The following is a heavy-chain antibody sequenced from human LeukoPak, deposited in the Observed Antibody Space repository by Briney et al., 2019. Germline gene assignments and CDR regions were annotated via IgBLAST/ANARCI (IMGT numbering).Heavy chain of an antibody. CDR1: GFTFSTYA. Sequence: PGGSLRLSCAASGFTFSTYAMNWVRQAPGKGLEWVSYISNSGSYTNYADSVKGRFTISRDNAKNSLYLQMNSLRAEDTAVYYCARSRGAGPGAYFDYWGQGTLITVSS. D-gene: IGHD6-19*01. V-gene: IGHV3-21*05. CDR2: ISNSGSYT. CDR3: ARSRGAGPGAYFDY. J-gene: IGHJ4*02.